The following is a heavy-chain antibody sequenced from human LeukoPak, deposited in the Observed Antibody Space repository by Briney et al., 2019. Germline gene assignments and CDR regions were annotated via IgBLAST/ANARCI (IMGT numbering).Heavy chain of an antibody. V-gene: IGHV4-34*01. J-gene: IGHJ4*02. CDR3: ARDHYYDSSGCDY. CDR2: INHREGT. D-gene: IGHD3-22*01. CDR1: GGSFSTYY. Sequence: SETLCLTCAVYGGSFSTYYWSWIRQPPGKGLEWIGEINHREGTNYNPSLKSRVTISVDTSKNQFSLKLNSVTAADTAVYYCARDHYYDSSGCDYWGQGTLVTVSS.